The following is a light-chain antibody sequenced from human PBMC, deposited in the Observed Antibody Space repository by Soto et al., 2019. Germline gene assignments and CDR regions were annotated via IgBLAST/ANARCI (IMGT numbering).Light chain of an antibody. J-gene: IGKJ4*01. Sequence: DIQMTQSPSSLSASVGDRVTITCQASQDISNYLNWYQQKPGKAPKLLIYDASNLETGVPSRFSGSGSGTDVTFTIRSLQPEDIATYYCQQYDNLPPFTFGGGTKVEIK. CDR2: DAS. V-gene: IGKV1-33*01. CDR1: QDISNY. CDR3: QQYDNLPPFT.